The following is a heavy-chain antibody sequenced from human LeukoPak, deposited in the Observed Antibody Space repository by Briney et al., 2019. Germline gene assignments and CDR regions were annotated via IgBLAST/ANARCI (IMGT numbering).Heavy chain of an antibody. V-gene: IGHV4-4*07. J-gene: IGHJ4*02. Sequence: PSETLSLTCTVSGYSINSSYWSWIRQPAGKGLEWIGRFYTSGSANYNPSLKSRVSMSVDTSKNQLSLKLTSVTAADTAVYYCARGGGASPSDYWGQGILVTVSS. CDR2: FYTSGSA. D-gene: IGHD2-2*01. CDR3: ARGGGASPSDY. CDR1: GYSINSSY.